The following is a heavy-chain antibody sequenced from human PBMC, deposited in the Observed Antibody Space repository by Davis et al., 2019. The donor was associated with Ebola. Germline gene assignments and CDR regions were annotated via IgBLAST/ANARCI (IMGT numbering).Heavy chain of an antibody. CDR2: IYYSGST. D-gene: IGHD3-22*01. CDR3: ASSYGITMIDPTFDY. CDR1: GGSISSSRYY. Sequence: SETLSLTCTVSGGSISSSRYYWGWIRQPPGKGLEWIGSIYYSGSTYYNPSLKSRVPISVDKSKNQFSLNLRSVTAAATAVYYCASSYGITMIDPTFDYWGQGTLVTVSS. J-gene: IGHJ4*02. V-gene: IGHV4-39*01.